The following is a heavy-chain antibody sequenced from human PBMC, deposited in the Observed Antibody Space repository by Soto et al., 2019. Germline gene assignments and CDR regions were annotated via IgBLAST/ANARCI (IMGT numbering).Heavy chain of an antibody. D-gene: IGHD3-3*01. CDR1: GFTFSSYA. CDR2: ISYDGSNK. Sequence: QVQLVESGGGVVQPGRSLRLSCAASGFTFSSYAMHWVRQAPGKGLEWVAVISYDGSNKYYADSVKGRFTISRDNSKNTLYLQMNSLRAEDPAVYYGARESYIRLLVPPPGCLFDPWGQGTLVTVCS. J-gene: IGHJ5*02. CDR3: ARESYIRLLVPPPGCLFDP. V-gene: IGHV3-30-3*01.